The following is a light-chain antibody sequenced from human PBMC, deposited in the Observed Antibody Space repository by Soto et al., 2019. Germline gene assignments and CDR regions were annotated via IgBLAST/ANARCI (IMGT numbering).Light chain of an antibody. J-gene: IGKJ2*01. Sequence: DIQMTQSPSSLSASVGDRVTITCRASQSISRYLNWYQHIPGRAPKVLISAASSLQREVPSRFSGSGSGTDFTLTIASLQPEDFATYYCQQSYTTPRTFGQGTRLVIK. CDR3: QQSYTTPRT. V-gene: IGKV1-39*01. CDR2: AAS. CDR1: QSISRY.